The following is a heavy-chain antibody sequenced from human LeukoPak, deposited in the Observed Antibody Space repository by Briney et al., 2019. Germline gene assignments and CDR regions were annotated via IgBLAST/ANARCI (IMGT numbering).Heavy chain of an antibody. Sequence: GGSLRLSCAASGFTFSSYAMSWVRQAPGKGLEWVSAISGSGDSTYNADSVKGRFTISRDNSKNTLYLQMDDLRAEDTATYFCARDDVEGFFDHWGQGTLVTVSS. CDR1: GFTFSSYA. J-gene: IGHJ4*02. D-gene: IGHD5-24*01. CDR3: ARDDVEGFFDH. V-gene: IGHV3-23*01. CDR2: ISGSGDST.